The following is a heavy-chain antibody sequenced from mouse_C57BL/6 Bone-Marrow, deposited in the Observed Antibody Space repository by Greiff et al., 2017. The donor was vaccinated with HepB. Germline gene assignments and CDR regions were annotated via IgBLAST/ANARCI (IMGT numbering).Heavy chain of an antibody. V-gene: IGHV1-5*01. Sequence: VQLQQSGTVLARPGASVKMSCKTSGYTFTSYWMHWVKQRPGQGLEWIGAIYPGNSDTSYNQKFKGKAKLTVVTSASTAYMELSSLTNEDSAVFYGTQQRRERRYYAMDYWGQGTSVTVSS. CDR3: TQQRRERRYYAMDY. CDR1: GYTFTSYW. CDR2: IYPGNSDT. D-gene: IGHD3-2*02. J-gene: IGHJ4*01.